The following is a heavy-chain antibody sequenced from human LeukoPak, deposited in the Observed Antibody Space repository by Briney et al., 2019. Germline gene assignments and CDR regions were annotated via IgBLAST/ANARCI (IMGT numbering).Heavy chain of an antibody. CDR1: GFTFSSYG. V-gene: IGHV3-30*02. CDR3: PPLDDSSAFDY. D-gene: IGHD5-18*01. J-gene: IGHJ4*02. CDR2: TRYDGSNK. Sequence: GGSLRLSCAASGFTFSSYGMHWVRQAPGKGLEWVSFTRYDGSNKYYADSVKGRFTISRDNSKNSLYLQMNSLRSAATADCAKPPLDDSSAFDYWGQGTLVTVSS.